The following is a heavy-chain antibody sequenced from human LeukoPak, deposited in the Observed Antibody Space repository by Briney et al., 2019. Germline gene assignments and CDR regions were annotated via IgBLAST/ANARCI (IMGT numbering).Heavy chain of an antibody. Sequence: GASVKVSCKASGYTFTSYYMHWVRQAPGQGLEWMGIINPSGGSTSYAQKFQGRVTMTRDTSTSTVYMELSSLRSEDTAVYYCATDLENPRAFDIWGQGTMVTVSS. V-gene: IGHV1-46*01. CDR3: ATDLENPRAFDI. D-gene: IGHD1-14*01. CDR2: INPSGGST. CDR1: GYTFTSYY. J-gene: IGHJ3*02.